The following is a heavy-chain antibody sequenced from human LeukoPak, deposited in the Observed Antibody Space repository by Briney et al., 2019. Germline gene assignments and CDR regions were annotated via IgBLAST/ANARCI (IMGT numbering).Heavy chain of an antibody. Sequence: PGGSLRLSCAASGFTFDDYGMSWVRQAPGKGLEWVSSISSSSSYIYYADSVKGRFTISRDNAKNSLYLQMNSLRAEDTAVYYCARKGELSLSAAFDIWGQGTMVTVSS. CDR1: GFTFDDYG. D-gene: IGHD3-16*02. V-gene: IGHV3-21*01. J-gene: IGHJ3*02. CDR3: ARKGELSLSAAFDI. CDR2: ISSSSSYI.